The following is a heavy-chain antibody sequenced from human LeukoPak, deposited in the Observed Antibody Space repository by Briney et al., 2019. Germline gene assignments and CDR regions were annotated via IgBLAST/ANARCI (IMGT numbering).Heavy chain of an antibody. D-gene: IGHD3-10*01. CDR3: ASTYYKLYYFDY. Sequence: SVKVSCKASGGTFSSYAISWVRQAPGQGLEWMGRIIPIFGTANYAQKFQGRVTITTDESTSRAYMELSSLRSEDTAVYYCASTYYKLYYFDYWGQGTLVTVSS. CDR2: IIPIFGTA. V-gene: IGHV1-69*05. CDR1: GGTFSSYA. J-gene: IGHJ4*02.